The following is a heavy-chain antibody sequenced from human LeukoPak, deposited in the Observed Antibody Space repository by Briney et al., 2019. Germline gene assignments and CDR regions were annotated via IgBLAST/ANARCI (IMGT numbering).Heavy chain of an antibody. J-gene: IGHJ4*02. Sequence: GGSLRLSCAASGFTFSSYAMSWVRQAPGKGLEWVSAISGSGGSTYYADSVKGRFTISRDNSKNTLYLQMNSLRAEDTAIYYCARGPSSGWFATYYFEYWGQGTLVTVSS. CDR1: GFTFSSYA. D-gene: IGHD6-19*01. CDR3: ARGPSSGWFATYYFEY. V-gene: IGHV3-23*01. CDR2: ISGSGGST.